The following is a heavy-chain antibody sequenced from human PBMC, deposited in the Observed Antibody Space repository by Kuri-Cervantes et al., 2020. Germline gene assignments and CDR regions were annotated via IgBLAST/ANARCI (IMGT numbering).Heavy chain of an antibody. CDR1: GFTFSSYA. CDR2: ISYDGTET. V-gene: IGHV3-30*18. J-gene: IGHJ6*02. CDR3: AKHGATTMHYYYYGMDV. D-gene: IGHD4-17*01. Sequence: GGSLRLSCAASGFTFSSYAMSWVRQAPGKGLEWVAVISYDGTETYYADSVQGRFTISRDGSQSTVALQMKNLRVEDTALYYCAKHGATTMHYYYYGMDVWGQGTTVTVSS.